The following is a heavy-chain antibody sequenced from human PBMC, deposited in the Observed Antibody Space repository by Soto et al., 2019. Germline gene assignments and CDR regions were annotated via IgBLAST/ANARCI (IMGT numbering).Heavy chain of an antibody. J-gene: IGHJ5*02. V-gene: IGHV1-18*01. D-gene: IGHD2-2*01. CDR2: ISTYNGNT. CDR3: ARDVTSNHNCFDL. Sequence: ASVKVSCKTSGYTFTNFGISWVRQAPGQGLEWMGWISTYNGNTNYAQKFQGSVTMTTDTSTSTAYMELRSLRSDDTAVYYCARDVTSNHNCFDLWGHGTLVTVSS. CDR1: GYTFTNFG.